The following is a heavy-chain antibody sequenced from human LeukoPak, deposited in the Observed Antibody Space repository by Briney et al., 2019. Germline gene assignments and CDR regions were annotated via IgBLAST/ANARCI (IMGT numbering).Heavy chain of an antibody. J-gene: IGHJ4*02. CDR2: ISDSSTYI. CDR1: GFTFSTYN. D-gene: IGHD3-3*01. Sequence: GGSLRLSCAASGFTFSTYNMNWVRQAPGKGLEWVSSISDSSTYIYYADSVKGRFTISRDNAKNSLYLQMNSLRDEDTAVYYCARDWRGTVDYWGQGTLVTVSS. CDR3: ARDWRGTVDY. V-gene: IGHV3-21*01.